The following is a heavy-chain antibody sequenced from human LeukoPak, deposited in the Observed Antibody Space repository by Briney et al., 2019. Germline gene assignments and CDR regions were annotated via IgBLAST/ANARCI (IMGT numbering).Heavy chain of an antibody. Sequence: ASVKVSCKASGYTFTGYYMHWVRQAPGQGLEWMGWINPNSGGTSYAQKFQGRVTMTRDMSTSTVYMELSSLRSEDTAVYYCARDAGRRPHDAFDIWGQGTMVTVSS. CDR1: GYTFTGYY. V-gene: IGHV1-2*02. CDR2: INPNSGGT. CDR3: ARDAGRRPHDAFDI. J-gene: IGHJ3*02.